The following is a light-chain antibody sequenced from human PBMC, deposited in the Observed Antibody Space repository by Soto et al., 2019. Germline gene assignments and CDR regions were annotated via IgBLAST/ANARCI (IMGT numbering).Light chain of an antibody. CDR2: EGN. Sequence: QSALAQPASVSGSPGQSITISCTGTSRDIGSYNLVSWYQQHPGRAPKLMIYEGNKRPSRVSNRFSASKSGNTASLTISGLQAEDEADYYCCSYAGFSTVVFGSGTKVTVL. CDR1: SRDIGSYNL. CDR3: CSYAGFSTVV. J-gene: IGLJ1*01. V-gene: IGLV2-23*03.